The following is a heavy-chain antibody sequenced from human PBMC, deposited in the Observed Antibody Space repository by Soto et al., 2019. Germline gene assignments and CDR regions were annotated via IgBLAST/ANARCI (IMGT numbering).Heavy chain of an antibody. CDR2: IYWDDDK. Sequence: QITLKESGPPLVKPTQTLTLTCTFSGFSLSTSGVGVGWIRQPPGKALEWLALIYWDDDKRYSPSLKSRLTITKDTSKHQVVLTMTNMDPVDTATYYCAHSSPYYDIVSGYYRRRNWFDPWGQGTLVTVSS. D-gene: IGHD3-9*01. J-gene: IGHJ5*02. CDR1: GFSLSTSGVG. V-gene: IGHV2-5*02. CDR3: AHSSPYYDIVSGYYRRRNWFDP.